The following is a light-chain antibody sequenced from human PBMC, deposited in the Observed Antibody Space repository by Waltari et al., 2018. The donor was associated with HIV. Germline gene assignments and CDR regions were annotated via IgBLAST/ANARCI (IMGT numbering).Light chain of an antibody. CDR3: QQYNNWPPYT. CDR2: GAS. CDR1: QSVSSN. Sequence: EIVMTQSPATLSVSPGERATLSCRASQSVSSNLAWYQKKPGQAPRPLIYGASTRATGIPARFSGSGSGTEFTLTIGSLQSEDFAVYYCQQYNNWPPYTFGQGTKLEIK. V-gene: IGKV3-15*01. J-gene: IGKJ2*01.